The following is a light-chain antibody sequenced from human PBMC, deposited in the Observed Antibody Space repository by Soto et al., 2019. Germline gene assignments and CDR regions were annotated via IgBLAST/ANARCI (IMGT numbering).Light chain of an antibody. V-gene: IGLV2-23*02. CDR3: CSSADSSTPHV. J-gene: IGLJ1*01. Sequence: QCVLTQPASVSGSPEQSITISCTGTSSDVASYYFVSWYQQHPGKAPKLMIYEFNKRPSGISSRFSGSTSGNTASLTISGLQAEDEADYYSCSSADSSTPHVVGTGTKVTVL. CDR1: SSDVASYYF. CDR2: EFN.